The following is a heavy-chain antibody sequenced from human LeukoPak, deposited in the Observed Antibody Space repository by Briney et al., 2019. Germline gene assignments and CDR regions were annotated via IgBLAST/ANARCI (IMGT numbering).Heavy chain of an antibody. CDR1: GGSLSSYY. D-gene: IGHD3-10*01. V-gene: IGHV4-59*01. CDR2: IYYSGST. CDR3: ARASGYYGSGSYI. J-gene: IGHJ4*02. Sequence: PSETLSLTCPVSGGSLSSYYWSWLRQPPGTGLEGIGYIYYSGSTNYNPSLKSRVTISVDTSKNQFSLKLSSVTAADTAVYYCARASGYYGSGSYIWGQGTLVTVSS.